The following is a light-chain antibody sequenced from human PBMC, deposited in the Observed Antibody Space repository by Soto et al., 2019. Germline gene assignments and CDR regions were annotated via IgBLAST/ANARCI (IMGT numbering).Light chain of an antibody. J-gene: IGKJ4*01. CDR3: QQYSSPPPT. CDR2: GAS. V-gene: IGKV3-20*01. CDR1: QSLSSRY. Sequence: EIVLTQSPGTLSLSPGDRATLSCRASQSLSSRYLAWYRQKPGQAPRLLIYGASNRATGIPDRFSGSGSGTDFTLTISRLEPDDLAVYYCQQYSSPPPTFRGGTKVEIK.